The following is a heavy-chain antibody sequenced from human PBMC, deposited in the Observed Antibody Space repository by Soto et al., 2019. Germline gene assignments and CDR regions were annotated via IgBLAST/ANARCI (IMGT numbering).Heavy chain of an antibody. CDR3: AREGEYYDRDTYYYYGMDV. J-gene: IGHJ6*02. CDR1: GYTFTSYG. V-gene: IGHV1-18*04. CDR2: ISAYNGNT. D-gene: IGHD3-22*01. Sequence: QVQLVQSGAEVKKPGASVKVSCKASGYTFTSYGISWVRQAPGQGLEWMGWISAYNGNTNYAQKLQGRVTMTTDTSTSTAYMELRRLRSDDTAVYYCAREGEYYDRDTYYYYGMDVWGQGTTVTVSS.